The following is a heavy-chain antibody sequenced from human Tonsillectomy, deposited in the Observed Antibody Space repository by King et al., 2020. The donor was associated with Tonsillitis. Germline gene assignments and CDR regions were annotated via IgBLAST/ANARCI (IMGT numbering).Heavy chain of an antibody. J-gene: IGHJ4*02. V-gene: IGHV4-34*01. CDR2: VNHSGST. CDR1: GGSFSAYH. D-gene: IGHD5-18*01. CDR3: ARRGGGYIRLDY. Sequence: VQLQQWGAGLLKPSETLSLTCAVYGGSFSAYHWSWIRQTPGKGLEWIGEVNHSGSTNYSPSLKSRVTISIDTSKNQFFLKLSSVTAADTAVYCCARRGGGYIRLDYWGQGSLVTVSS.